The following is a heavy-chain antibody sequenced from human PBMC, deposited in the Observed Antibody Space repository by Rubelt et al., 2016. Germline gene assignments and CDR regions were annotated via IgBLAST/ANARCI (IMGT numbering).Heavy chain of an antibody. Sequence: GGGLEWVSYITNSGSIIYYADSVKGRFTISRDDSKSTVYLQMDSLRAEDSAIYYCARANYGSGSFYNGDAFDIWGQGTMVTVS. V-gene: IGHV3-48*01. CDR3: ARANYGSGSFYNGDAFDI. J-gene: IGHJ3*02. D-gene: IGHD3-10*01. CDR2: ITNSGSII.